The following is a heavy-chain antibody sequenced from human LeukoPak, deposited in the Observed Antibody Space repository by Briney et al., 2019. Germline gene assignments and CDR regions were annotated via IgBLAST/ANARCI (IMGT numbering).Heavy chain of an antibody. CDR3: ARGAAGTTPDYYYFGLDV. D-gene: IGHD1-7*01. Sequence: GESLKISCKGSGYRFTDYWIGWVRQMPGKGMEWMGIIYPGDSDTRYSPSFQGQVTISADKSINTAHLQWSSLKASDTAMYYCARGAAGTTPDYYYFGLDVWGQGTTVKVSS. V-gene: IGHV5-51*01. CDR1: GYRFTDYW. CDR2: IYPGDSDT. J-gene: IGHJ6*02.